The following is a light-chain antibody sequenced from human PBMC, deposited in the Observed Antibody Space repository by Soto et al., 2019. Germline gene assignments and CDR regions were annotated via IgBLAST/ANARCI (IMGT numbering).Light chain of an antibody. CDR3: QQYNSYPFD. V-gene: IGKV1-5*01. J-gene: IGKJ3*01. CDR1: QSLSKW. Sequence: IQMTQSPSTLSASVGDRVTITCRASQSLSKWLAWYQQKPGKAPTLLIYDASSLQGGVSSRFTGSGSGTEFTLTISSLQPDDFATYYCQQYNSYPFDLGPGTKVDLK. CDR2: DAS.